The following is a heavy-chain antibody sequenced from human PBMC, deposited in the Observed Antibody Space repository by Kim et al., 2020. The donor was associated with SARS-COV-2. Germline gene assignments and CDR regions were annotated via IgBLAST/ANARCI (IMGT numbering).Heavy chain of an antibody. CDR1: GFTFSNYA. J-gene: IGHJ3*01. Sequence: GGSLRLSCGTSGFTFSNYAMSWVRQAPGKGLEWLSAITGGGGVKHYADSLKGRFTVSRDSSHNTLYLQMSSLRPEDTAFYSCAKSRAFFWFAEELNAFYV. D-gene: IGHD3-10*01. CDR2: ITGGGGVK. CDR3: AKSRAFFWFAEELNAFYV. V-gene: IGHV3-23*01.